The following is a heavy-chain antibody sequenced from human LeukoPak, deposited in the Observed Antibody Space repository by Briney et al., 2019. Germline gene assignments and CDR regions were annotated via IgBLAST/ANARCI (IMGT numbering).Heavy chain of an antibody. D-gene: IGHD4/OR15-4a*01. CDR1: GFSLSNARMG. CDR2: ISGSGGST. Sequence: LTLTCTVSGFSLSNARMGVSWVRQAPGKGLEWVSAISGSGGSTYYADSVKGRFTISRDNSKNTLYLQMNSLRAEDTAVYYCAKVFERVQTIDYWGQGTLVTVSS. CDR3: AKVFERVQTIDY. J-gene: IGHJ4*02. V-gene: IGHV3-23*01.